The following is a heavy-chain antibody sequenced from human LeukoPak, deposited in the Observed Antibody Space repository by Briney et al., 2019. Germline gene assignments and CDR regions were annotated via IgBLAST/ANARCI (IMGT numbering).Heavy chain of an antibody. D-gene: IGHD2-2*01. CDR2: IYYSGST. CDR3: ARGVVPAAIDVGLNWFDP. CDR1: GGFISSGDYY. Sequence: PSQPLSLTCTVAGGFISSGDYYWSWIRQPPGKGLEWFVHIYYSGSTYYNPSLKSRVTISVDTSKNQFPLKLSSVTAADTAVYYCARGVVPAAIDVGLNWFDPWGQGTLVTVSS. V-gene: IGHV4-30-4*08. J-gene: IGHJ5*02.